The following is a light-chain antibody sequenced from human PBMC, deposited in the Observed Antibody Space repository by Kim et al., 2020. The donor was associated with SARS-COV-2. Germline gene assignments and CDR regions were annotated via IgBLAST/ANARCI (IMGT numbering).Light chain of an antibody. CDR1: QSVTSNY. J-gene: IGKJ2*01. CDR3: QQYGSSPDT. V-gene: IGKV3-20*01. CDR2: GAS. Sequence: FSPGAEANLPCRASQSVTSNYLAWYQQKPGQAPKLLIYGASSRATGIPDRFSGSGSGTDFTLTISRLEPEDFAVYYCQQYGSSPDTFGQGTKLEI.